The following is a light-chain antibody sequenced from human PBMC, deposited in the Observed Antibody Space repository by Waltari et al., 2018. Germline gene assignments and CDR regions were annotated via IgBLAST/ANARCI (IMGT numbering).Light chain of an antibody. CDR1: QSVRSS. V-gene: IGKV3-11*01. CDR2: DAS. J-gene: IGKJ3*01. CDR3: QHRGHWPPDAT. Sequence: EIVLTQSPATLSLSPRERATLSCRASQSVRSSLAWYQQKPGQSPRLLIYDASNRATAIPARFSGSGSGTDFTLTISSLEPEDFAVYYCQHRGHWPPDATFGPGTKVDIK.